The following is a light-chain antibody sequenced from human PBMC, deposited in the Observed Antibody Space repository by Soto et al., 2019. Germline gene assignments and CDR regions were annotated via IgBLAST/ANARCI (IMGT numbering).Light chain of an antibody. V-gene: IGKV1-5*03. CDR3: QQLDSYPIT. CDR2: EAS. Sequence: DIHMTQSPSTLSASVGYRFTITCRASQNINSWLSWYQQKPGKAPKLLIYEASSLEKGVPARFGGSGSGTEFTLTISSLQPDDFATYYCQQLDSYPITFGQGTRLEIK. CDR1: QNINSW. J-gene: IGKJ5*01.